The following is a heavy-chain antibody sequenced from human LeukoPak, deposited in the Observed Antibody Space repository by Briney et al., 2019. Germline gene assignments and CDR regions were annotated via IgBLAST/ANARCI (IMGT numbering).Heavy chain of an antibody. CDR3: TTRSPARYCSDGACYSSADY. D-gene: IGHD2-15*01. CDR2: ISWNSGSI. CDR1: GFTFDDYA. Sequence: GRSLRLSCAASGFTFDDYAMHWVRQAPGKGLEWVSGISWNSGSIGYADSVKGRFTISRDNAKNSLYLQMNSLNTEDTAMYYCTTRSPARYCSDGACYSSADYWGQGTLVTVSS. J-gene: IGHJ4*02. V-gene: IGHV3-9*01.